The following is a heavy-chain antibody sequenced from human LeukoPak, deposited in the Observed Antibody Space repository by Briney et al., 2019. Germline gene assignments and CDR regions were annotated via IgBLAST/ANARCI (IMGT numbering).Heavy chain of an antibody. V-gene: IGHV3-7*01. CDR3: AREGLPYSGDH. CDR1: GFSFSTYR. Sequence: GGSLRLSCAASGFSFSTYRMRWARQTPGKGLEWVANIKGDGSEINYVDSVKGRFTISRDNAKNSLSLQMNSLTADDTGVYYCAREGLPYSGDHWGQGTLVTVSS. J-gene: IGHJ4*02. D-gene: IGHD4-11*01. CDR2: IKGDGSEI.